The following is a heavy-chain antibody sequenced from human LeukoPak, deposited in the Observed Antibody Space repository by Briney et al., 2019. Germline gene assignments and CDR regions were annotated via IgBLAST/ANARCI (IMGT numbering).Heavy chain of an antibody. V-gene: IGHV4-59*11. D-gene: IGHD2-2*01. J-gene: IGHJ4*02. CDR1: GASISSHY. CDR2: IYYSGTT. CDR3: ARLLVPAAGGYYFDC. Sequence: SETLSLTCTVSGASISSHYWSWIRQPPGKGLEWIGHIYYSGTTYYNPSLKSRLTVSVDRSKNQFSLELSSVTAADTAVYYCARLLVPAAGGYYFDCWGQGTLVTVSS.